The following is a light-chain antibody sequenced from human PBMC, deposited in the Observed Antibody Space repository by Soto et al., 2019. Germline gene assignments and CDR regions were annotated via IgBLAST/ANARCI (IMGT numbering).Light chain of an antibody. CDR2: DAS. Sequence: IQTTQATSTLSASLRDSVTITCRASQSISSWLAWYQQKPGKAPKLLIYDASSLESGVPSRFSGSGSGTEFTLTISSLQPDDFATYYCQQYNSYSGTFGQGTEVDI. CDR1: QSISSW. CDR3: QQYNSYSGT. V-gene: IGKV1-5*01. J-gene: IGKJ1*01.